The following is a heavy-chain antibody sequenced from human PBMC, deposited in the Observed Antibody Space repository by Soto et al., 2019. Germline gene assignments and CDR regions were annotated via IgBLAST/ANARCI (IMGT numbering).Heavy chain of an antibody. D-gene: IGHD3-22*01. Sequence: QVQLVESGGGVVQPGRSLRLSCAASGFTFSSYGMHWVRQAPGKGLEWVAVISYDGSNKYYADSVKGRFTISRDNSKNTLYLQMNSLRAEDTAVYYCAKDRDPTMIVVAAVDYWGQGTLVTVSS. J-gene: IGHJ4*02. CDR2: ISYDGSNK. V-gene: IGHV3-30*18. CDR1: GFTFSSYG. CDR3: AKDRDPTMIVVAAVDY.